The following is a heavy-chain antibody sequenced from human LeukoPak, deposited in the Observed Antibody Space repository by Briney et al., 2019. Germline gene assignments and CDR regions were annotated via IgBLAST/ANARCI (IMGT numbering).Heavy chain of an antibody. Sequence: GASVKVSCKASGYTFTSYGISWVRQAPGQGLEWMGWISAYNGNTNYAQKLQGRVTMTTDTSTSTAYMELRSLRSDDTAVYYCAREAVAVRDYYYYYMDVWGKGTTVTVSS. J-gene: IGHJ6*03. CDR3: AREAVAVRDYYYYYMDV. CDR1: GYTFTSYG. CDR2: ISAYNGNT. V-gene: IGHV1-18*01. D-gene: IGHD6-19*01.